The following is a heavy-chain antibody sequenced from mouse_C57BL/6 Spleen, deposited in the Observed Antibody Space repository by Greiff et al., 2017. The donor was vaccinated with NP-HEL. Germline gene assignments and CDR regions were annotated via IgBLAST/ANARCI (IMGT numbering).Heavy chain of an antibody. V-gene: IGHV1-42*01. CDR2: INPSTGGT. J-gene: IGHJ1*03. CDR1: GYSFTGYY. Sequence: EVQLQQSGPELVKPGASVKISCKASGYSFTGYYMNWVKQSPEKSLEWIGEINPSTGGTTYNQKFKAKATLTVDKSSSTAYMQLKSLTSEDSAVYYGARHYGSSPYWYFDVWGTGTTVTVSS. D-gene: IGHD1-1*01. CDR3: ARHYGSSPYWYFDV.